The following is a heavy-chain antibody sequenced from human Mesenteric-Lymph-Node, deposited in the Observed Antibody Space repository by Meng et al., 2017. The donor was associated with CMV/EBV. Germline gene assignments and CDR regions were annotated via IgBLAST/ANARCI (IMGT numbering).Heavy chain of an antibody. CDR2: IKSKTDGGTI. CDR3: VRPEGNGWFRDAY. D-gene: IGHD6-19*01. Sequence: GGSLRLSCAVSRFSFTKAWMSWVRQAPGKGLEWVGRIKSKTDGGTIDYAAPVKGRFTISRDNAKNSLYLQMNSLRVEDTAVYYCVRPEGNGWFRDAYWGQGTLVTVSS. CDR1: RFSFTKAW. V-gene: IGHV3-15*05. J-gene: IGHJ4*02.